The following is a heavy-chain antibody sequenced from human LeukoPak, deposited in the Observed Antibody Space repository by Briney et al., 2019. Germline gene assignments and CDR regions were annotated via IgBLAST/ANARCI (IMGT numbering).Heavy chain of an antibody. V-gene: IGHV3-64*01. Sequence: GRSLRLSCAASGFTFSSYVMYWVRQAPGKGLEYVSSISSNGGSTYYANSVKGRFTISRDNSKNTLYLQMGSLRAEDMAVYYCARGGQSKYGSSGYLNYFDYWGQGTLVTVSS. CDR3: ARGGQSKYGSSGYLNYFDY. J-gene: IGHJ4*02. D-gene: IGHD3-22*01. CDR1: GFTFSSYV. CDR2: ISSNGGST.